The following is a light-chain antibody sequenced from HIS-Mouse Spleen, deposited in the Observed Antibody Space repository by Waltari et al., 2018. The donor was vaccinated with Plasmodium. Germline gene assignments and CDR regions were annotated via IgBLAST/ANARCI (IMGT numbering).Light chain of an antibody. Sequence: QSVLTQPPSASGTPGQRVTISCSGSSSNIGSNTVNWYQQLPGTAPKLPVYSNNQRPSGVPARFAGSKSGTSASRASSGLQSEDEADYYCAAWDDSLNGPVFGGGTKLTVL. V-gene: IGLV1-44*01. CDR2: SNN. CDR3: AAWDDSLNGPV. CDR1: SSNIGSNT. J-gene: IGLJ2*01.